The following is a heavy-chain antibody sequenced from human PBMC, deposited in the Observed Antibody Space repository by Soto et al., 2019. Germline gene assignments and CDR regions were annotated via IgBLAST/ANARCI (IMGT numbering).Heavy chain of an antibody. CDR1: GDTFNFYS. J-gene: IGHJ4*02. Sequence: QVQVVQSGAEVKRPGSSVKVSCKASGDTFNFYSINWVRQAPGLGLEWMGMVNPIVSMSNYAQKFQGRVTMTADKFTSTVYMELSSLRSEDTAIYYCASSYGSGYRAFNYWGQGALVNVSS. CDR2: VNPIVSMS. CDR3: ASSYGSGYRAFNY. D-gene: IGHD3-10*01. V-gene: IGHV1-69*02.